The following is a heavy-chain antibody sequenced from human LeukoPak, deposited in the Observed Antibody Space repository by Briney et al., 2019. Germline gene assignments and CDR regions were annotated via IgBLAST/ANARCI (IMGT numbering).Heavy chain of an antibody. CDR3: ASQKSGSYRY. CDR1: GGSISSSSYY. CDR2: IYYSGST. J-gene: IGHJ4*02. V-gene: IGHV4-39*01. Sequence: PSETLSLTCTVSGGSISSSSYYWGWIRQPPGKGLEWIGGIYYSGSTYYNPSLKSRVTISVDTSKNQFSLKLSSVTAADTAVYYCASQKSGSYRYWGQGTLVTVSS. D-gene: IGHD1-26*01.